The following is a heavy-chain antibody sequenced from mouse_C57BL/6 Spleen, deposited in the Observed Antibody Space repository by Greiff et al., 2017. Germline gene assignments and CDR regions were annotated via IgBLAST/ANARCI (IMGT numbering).Heavy chain of an antibody. J-gene: IGHJ3*01. V-gene: IGHV1-82*01. D-gene: IGHD1-1*01. CDR2: IYPGDGDT. Sequence: QVQLQQSGPELVKPGASVKISCKASGYAFSSSWMNWVKQRPGKGLEWIGRIYPGDGDTNYNGKFKGKATLTADKSSSTAYMQLSSLTSEDSAVYFCESYYSGGSTAWFAYWGKGTMVTVSA. CDR3: ESYYSGGSTAWFAY. CDR1: GYAFSSSW.